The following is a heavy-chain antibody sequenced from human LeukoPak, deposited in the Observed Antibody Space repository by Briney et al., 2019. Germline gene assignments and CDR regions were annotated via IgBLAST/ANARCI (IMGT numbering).Heavy chain of an antibody. CDR2: IYYSGST. Sequence: PSQTLSLTCTVSGASISSGGSYWSWIRQHPGKGLEWIGYIYYSGSTDYNPSLKSRVTISVDTSKNQFSLKLSSVTAADTAVYYCARGSWDDGYWFDPWGQGTLVTVSS. CDR3: ARGSWDDGYWFDP. CDR1: GASISSGGSY. V-gene: IGHV4-31*03. D-gene: IGHD1-1*01. J-gene: IGHJ5*02.